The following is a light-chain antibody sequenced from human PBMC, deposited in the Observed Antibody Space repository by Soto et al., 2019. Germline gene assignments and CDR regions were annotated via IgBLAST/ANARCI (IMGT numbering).Light chain of an antibody. CDR1: TGAVTSGYY. Sequence: QAVVTQEPSLTVSPGGTVTLTCASSTGAVTSGYYPNWFQQKPGQAPRALIYSTSNMHSWTPARFSGSPLGDKAALTLSGVQPEDEADYYCLLYYGGQLNWVFGGGTKLTVL. J-gene: IGLJ3*02. V-gene: IGLV7-43*01. CDR2: STS. CDR3: LLYYGGQLNWV.